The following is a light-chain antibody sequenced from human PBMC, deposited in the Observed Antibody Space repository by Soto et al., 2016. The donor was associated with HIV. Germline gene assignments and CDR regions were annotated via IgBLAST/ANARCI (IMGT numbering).Light chain of an antibody. CDR2: GKN. CDR3: NSQDSSGDHVM. CDR1: SLRIYY. J-gene: IGLJ3*02. V-gene: IGLV3-19*01. Sequence: SSELTQDPAVSVALGQTVRITCQGDSLRIYYASWYQQKPGQAPLLIFYGKNNRPSGIPDRFSGSTSGNTASLTIAGAQAEDEADYYCNSQDSSGDHVMFGGGTKLTVL.